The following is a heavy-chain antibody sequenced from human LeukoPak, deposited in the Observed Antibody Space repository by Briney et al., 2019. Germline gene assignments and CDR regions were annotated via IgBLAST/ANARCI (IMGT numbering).Heavy chain of an antibody. V-gene: IGHV3-7*02. CDR1: GFTFSSNW. Sequence: PGGSLRLSCGASGFTFSSNWMTWVRQAPGKGLEWVANIKQDGSEKNYVDSVKGRFTISRDNAKNPLYLQMNSLRAEDTAVYYCARQRFGDVWGKGTTVTVSS. CDR3: ARQRFGDV. J-gene: IGHJ6*04. D-gene: IGHD3-3*01. CDR2: IKQDGSEK.